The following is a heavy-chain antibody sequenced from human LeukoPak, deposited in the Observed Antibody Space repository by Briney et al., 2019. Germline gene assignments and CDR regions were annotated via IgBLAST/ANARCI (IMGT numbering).Heavy chain of an antibody. V-gene: IGHV3-48*03. J-gene: IGHJ4*02. CDR3: ARDRAFCGGDCYSGYFDS. CDR2: ISDNDITI. CDR1: GFTFSSYE. Sequence: PGGCLRLSCVASGFTFSSYEMNWVRQAPGKGLEWISYISDNDITIYYADSVKGRFTISRDNAKNSLYLQMNSLRVEDTAVYYCARDRAFCGGDCYSGYFDSWGPGTLVTVSS. D-gene: IGHD2-21*02.